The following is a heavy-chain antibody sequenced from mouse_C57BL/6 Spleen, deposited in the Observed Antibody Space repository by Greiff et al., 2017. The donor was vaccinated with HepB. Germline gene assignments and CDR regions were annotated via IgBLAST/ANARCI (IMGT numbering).Heavy chain of an antibody. Sequence: VQLQQSDAELVKPGASVKISCKVSGYTFTDHTIHWMKQRPEQGLEWIGYIYPRDGSTKYNEKFKGKATLTADKSSSTAYMQLNRLTSEDSAVYFCARSSASYYSNPYAMDYWGQGTSVTVSS. CDR2: IYPRDGST. J-gene: IGHJ4*01. CDR3: ARSSASYYSNPYAMDY. V-gene: IGHV1-78*01. CDR1: GYTFTDHT. D-gene: IGHD2-5*01.